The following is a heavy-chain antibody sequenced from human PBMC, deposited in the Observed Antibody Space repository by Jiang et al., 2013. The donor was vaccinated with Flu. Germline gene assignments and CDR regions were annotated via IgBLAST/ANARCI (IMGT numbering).Heavy chain of an antibody. Sequence: GPGLVKPSETLSLTCTVSGGSISSSSYYWGWIRQPPGKGLEWIGSIYYSGSTYYNPSLKSRVTISVDTSKNQFSLKLSSVTAADTAVYYCARHSAVAGTSAYWYFDLWGLAPWSLSPQ. V-gene: IGHV4-39*01. CDR1: GGSISSSSYY. CDR2: IYYSGST. J-gene: IGHJ2*01. CDR3: ARHSAVAGTSAYWYFDL. D-gene: IGHD6-19*01.